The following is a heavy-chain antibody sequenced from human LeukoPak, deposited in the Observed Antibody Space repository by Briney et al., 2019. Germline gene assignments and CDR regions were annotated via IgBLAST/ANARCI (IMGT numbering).Heavy chain of an antibody. CDR3: TSDDIVVIPAATARGYSYGYVVY. Sequence: GGSLRLSCAASGFTFSGSAMHWVRQASGKGLEWVGRIRSKANSYATAYAASGKGRFTISRDDSKNTAYLQMNSLKTEDTAVYYCTSDDIVVIPAATARGYSYGYVVYWGQGTLVTVSS. CDR1: GFTFSGSA. D-gene: IGHD2-2*01. V-gene: IGHV3-73*01. CDR2: IRSKANSYAT. J-gene: IGHJ4*02.